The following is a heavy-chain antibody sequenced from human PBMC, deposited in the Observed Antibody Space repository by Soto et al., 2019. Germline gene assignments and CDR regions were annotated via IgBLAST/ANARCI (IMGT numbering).Heavy chain of an antibody. D-gene: IGHD3-3*01. CDR2: IWYDGSNK. CDR3: ARDLHGYYDFWSAPRGFDI. Sequence: GGSLRLSCAASGFTFSSYGMHWVRQAPGKGLEWVAVIWYDGSNKYYADSVKGRFTISRDNSKNTLYLQMNSLRAEDTAVYYCARDLHGYYDFWSAPRGFDIWGQGTMVTVSS. J-gene: IGHJ3*02. V-gene: IGHV3-33*01. CDR1: GFTFSSYG.